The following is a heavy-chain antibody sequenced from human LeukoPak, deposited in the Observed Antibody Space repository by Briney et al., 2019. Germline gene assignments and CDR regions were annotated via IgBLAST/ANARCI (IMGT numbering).Heavy chain of an antibody. CDR2: MNPNSGDT. J-gene: IGHJ4*02. CDR3: ARGGFGSGSYSDY. V-gene: IGHV1-8*01. CDR1: GYTFTSYD. Sequence: GASMKVSCKASGYTFTSYDINWVRQATGQGLEWMGWMNPNSGDTGYVQKFQGRVTMTRDTSISTAYMELSSLRSEDTAVYYCARGGFGSGSYSDYWGQGTLVTVSS. D-gene: IGHD3-10*01.